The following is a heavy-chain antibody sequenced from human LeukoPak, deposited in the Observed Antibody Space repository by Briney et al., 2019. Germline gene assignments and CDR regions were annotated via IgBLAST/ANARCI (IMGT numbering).Heavy chain of an antibody. V-gene: IGHV3-7*01. D-gene: IGHD3-3*01. CDR2: IEQDGSEK. J-gene: IGHJ4*02. Sequence: GGSLRLSCAASGFTFSSYWMSWVRQAPGKGLEWVANIEQDGSEKYYVDSVKGRLTISRDNAKNSLYLQMNSLRAEDTAVYYCARDGLRDFWSGYNFDYWGQGTLVTVSS. CDR3: ARDGLRDFWSGYNFDY. CDR1: GFTFSSYW.